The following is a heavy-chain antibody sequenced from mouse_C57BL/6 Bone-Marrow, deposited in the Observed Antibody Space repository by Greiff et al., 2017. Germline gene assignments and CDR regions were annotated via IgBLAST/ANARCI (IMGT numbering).Heavy chain of an antibody. J-gene: IGHJ2*01. CDR2: ISYSGST. CDR3: ASSPLIYYGSSPYYFDY. D-gene: IGHD1-1*01. CDR1: GYSITSDY. V-gene: IGHV3-8*01. Sequence: EVQLVESGPGLAKPSQTLSLTCSVTGYSITSDYWNWIRKFPGNKLEYMGYISYSGSTYYNPSLKSRISITRDTSKNQYYMQLNSVTTEDTSTYYCASSPLIYYGSSPYYFDYWGQGTTLTVSS.